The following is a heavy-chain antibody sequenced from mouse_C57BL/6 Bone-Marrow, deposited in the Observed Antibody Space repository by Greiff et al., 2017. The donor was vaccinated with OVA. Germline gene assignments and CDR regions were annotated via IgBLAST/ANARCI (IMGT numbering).Heavy chain of an antibody. Sequence: QVQLQQPGAELVMPGASVKLSCKASGYTFTSYWMHWVKQRPGQGLEWIGEIDPSGSYTNYNQKFKGKSTLTVDKSSSTAYMQLSSLTSEDSAVYYCARADYEFADWGQGTLVTVSA. J-gene: IGHJ3*01. CDR2: IDPSGSYT. V-gene: IGHV1-69*01. CDR3: ARADYEFAD. D-gene: IGHD2-4*01. CDR1: GYTFTSYW.